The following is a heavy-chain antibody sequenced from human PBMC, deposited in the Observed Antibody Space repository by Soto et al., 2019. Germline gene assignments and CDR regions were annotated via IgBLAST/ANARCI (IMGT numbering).Heavy chain of an antibody. V-gene: IGHV4-34*01. D-gene: IGHD3-10*01. CDR1: GGSFSGYQ. Sequence: QVQLQQGGAGLLKPSETLSLTCAVYGGSFSGYQWTWIRQTPGKGLEWIGGINDSGNINYNPLLKRRVTILVDTAKNQISLQLSSVTAADTAVYYCARGVILWFGELSRRGGYYYYMDVWGKGTAVTVSS. CDR2: INDSGNI. J-gene: IGHJ6*03. CDR3: ARGVILWFGELSRRGGYYYYMDV.